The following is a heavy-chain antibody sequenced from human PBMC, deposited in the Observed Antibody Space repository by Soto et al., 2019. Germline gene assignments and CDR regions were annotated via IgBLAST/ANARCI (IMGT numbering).Heavy chain of an antibody. D-gene: IGHD3-10*01. CDR2: ISAYNGNT. Sequence: ASVKVSCKASGYTFTSYGISWVRQAPGQGLEWMGWISAYNGNTNYAQKLQGRVTITTDTSTSTAYMELRSLRSDDTAVYYCAREGIRTMVRGVIRFFDYWGQGTLVTVSS. CDR3: AREGIRTMVRGVIRFFDY. J-gene: IGHJ4*02. V-gene: IGHV1-18*01. CDR1: GYTFTSYG.